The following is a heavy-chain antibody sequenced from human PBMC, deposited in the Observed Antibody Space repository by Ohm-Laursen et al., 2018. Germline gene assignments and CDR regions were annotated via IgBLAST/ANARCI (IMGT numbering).Heavy chain of an antibody. D-gene: IGHD6-19*01. Sequence: SLRLSCSASGFTFDDHAMHWVRQAPGKGLERVSVISWNSGRIAYADSVKGRFTISRDNAKNSLYLQMNSLGVEDTALYYFASGGADYNSGWPPYFDYWGQGSLVTVSS. CDR2: ISWNSGRI. CDR3: ASGGADYNSGWPPYFDY. CDR1: GFTFDDHA. J-gene: IGHJ4*02. V-gene: IGHV3-9*01.